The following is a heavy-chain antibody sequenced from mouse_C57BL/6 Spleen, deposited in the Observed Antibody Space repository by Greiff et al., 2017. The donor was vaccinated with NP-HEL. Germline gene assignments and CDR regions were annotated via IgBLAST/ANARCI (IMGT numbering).Heavy chain of an antibody. CDR2: IYPGGGYT. J-gene: IGHJ1*03. CDR1: GYTFTNYW. D-gene: IGHD4-1*01. Sequence: VQLKESGAELVRPGTSVKMSCKASGYTFTNYWIGWAKQRPGHGLEWIGDIYPGGGYTNYNEKFKGKATLTADKSSSTAYMQFSSLTSEDSAIYYCARRDGTRYFDVWGTGTTVTVSS. V-gene: IGHV1-63*01. CDR3: ARRDGTRYFDV.